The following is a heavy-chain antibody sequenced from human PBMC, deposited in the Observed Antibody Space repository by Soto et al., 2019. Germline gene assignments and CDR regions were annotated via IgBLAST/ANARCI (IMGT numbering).Heavy chain of an antibody. Sequence: QVQLQESGPGLVKPSETLSLTCTVSGGSVISGSYYWICIRQPPGKGLEWVGCISDTGNGDYNPSLKSRVTISVHTSERQFSLRLNSVTAAVTAGYYCARAHSGYDPLGMDVWGQGTTVTVSS. CDR2: ISDTGNG. D-gene: IGHD5-12*01. CDR1: GGSVISGSYY. J-gene: IGHJ6*02. V-gene: IGHV4-61*01. CDR3: ARAHSGYDPLGMDV.